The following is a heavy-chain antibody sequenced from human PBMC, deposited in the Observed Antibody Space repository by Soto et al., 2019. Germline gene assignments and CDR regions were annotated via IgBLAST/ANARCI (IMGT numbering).Heavy chain of an antibody. J-gene: IGHJ3*02. D-gene: IGHD3-10*01. CDR3: GIIAAETRGAFAI. Sequence: QVQLVQYGAEVKKPGASVKVSCKASGYTFTGYYMHSVRQAPGQGLEWMGWINHNSGGTNYAQKFQGRVTMTRDTHIKTAYMELSRLRSDDKDVYYCGIIAAETRGAFAIWGQGRIVTVSP. CDR2: INHNSGGT. V-gene: IGHV1-2*02. CDR1: GYTFTGYY.